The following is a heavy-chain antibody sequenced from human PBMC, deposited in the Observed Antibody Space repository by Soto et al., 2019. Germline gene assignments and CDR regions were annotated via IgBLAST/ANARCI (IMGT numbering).Heavy chain of an antibody. J-gene: IGHJ4*02. D-gene: IGHD1-26*01. CDR3: ARHHVRGRTIAGAAEF. CDR2: INHSGNT. V-gene: IGHV4-34*01. CDR1: GGSLSGYY. Sequence: SETLSLTCTVYGGSLSGYYWSWIRQPPGKALEWLGEINHSGNTNYNPSLKSRVTISVDTSKNQLFLNLSSVTAADTAMYYCARHHVRGRTIAGAAEFWGQGTLVTVSS.